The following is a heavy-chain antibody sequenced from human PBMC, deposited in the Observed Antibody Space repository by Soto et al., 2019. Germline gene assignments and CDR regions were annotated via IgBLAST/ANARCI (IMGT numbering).Heavy chain of an antibody. J-gene: IGHJ5*02. CDR2: IYYSGST. V-gene: IGHV4-39*01. D-gene: IGHD3-3*02. Sequence: PSGTLSLTCAVIGCSISSSSYYWVWTRQPPGKGLEWIGSIYYSGSTYYNPSLKSRVTISVDTSKNQFSLKLSSVTAADTAVYYCASPKIAFYNWFDPWGQGTLVTVS. CDR1: GCSISSSSYY. CDR3: ASPKIAFYNWFDP.